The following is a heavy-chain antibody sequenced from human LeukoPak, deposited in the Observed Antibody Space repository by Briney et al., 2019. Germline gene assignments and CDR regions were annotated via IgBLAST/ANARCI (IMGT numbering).Heavy chain of an antibody. D-gene: IGHD6-13*01. J-gene: IGHJ3*02. CDR1: GFTFSSYS. V-gene: IGHV3-48*01. CDR2: ISSSSSTI. Sequence: GGSLRLSCAASGFTFSSYSMNWVRQAPGKGLEWVSYISSSSSTIYYADSVKGRFTISRDNAKNSLYLQMNSLRAEDTAVYYCARDRRAAGKGEEAFDIWGQGTMVTVSS. CDR3: ARDRRAAGKGEEAFDI.